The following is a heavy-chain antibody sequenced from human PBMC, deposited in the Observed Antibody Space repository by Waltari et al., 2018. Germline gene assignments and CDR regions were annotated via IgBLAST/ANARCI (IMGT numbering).Heavy chain of an antibody. CDR3: ARIRDDPFYGGSGYSSA. CDR1: GFTFRGSS. Sequence: EVTLVESGGGLVKPGESLRRSCVTAGFTFRGSSMICARQVQGKGLEGVASTSSASSFIYYGESVKGRFTISRDNAKSLLYLQMNSLRVEDTAVYYCARIRDDPFYGGSGYSSAWGQGTLVVVSS. J-gene: IGHJ4*02. V-gene: IGHV3-21*06. D-gene: IGHD3-22*01. CDR2: TSSASSFI.